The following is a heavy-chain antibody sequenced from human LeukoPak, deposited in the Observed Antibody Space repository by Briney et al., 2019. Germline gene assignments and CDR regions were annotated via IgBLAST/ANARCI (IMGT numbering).Heavy chain of an antibody. CDR3: AREKGVARSSGWHAFDI. CDR2: VSARGQNT. D-gene: IGHD6-19*01. V-gene: IGHV3-23*01. CDR1: GFTFSSHA. J-gene: IGHJ3*02. Sequence: VGSLRLSCAASGFTFSSHAMSWARQAPGKGLEWVSAVSARGQNTYYADSVKGRFTISRDNSRNTLYLQMDSLRAEDTAAYFCAREKGVARSSGWHAFDIWGQGALVTVS.